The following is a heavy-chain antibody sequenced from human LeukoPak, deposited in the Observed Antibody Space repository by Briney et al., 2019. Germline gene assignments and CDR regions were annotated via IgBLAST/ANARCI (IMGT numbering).Heavy chain of an antibody. Sequence: PGGSLRLSCAASGFTFSSYWMHWVRQAPGKGLVWVSRINSDGSSTSYADSVKGRFTISRDNAKNTLYLQMNSLRAEDTAVYYCARDLITPTAMVTGGFDYWGQGTLVAVSP. CDR3: ARDLITPTAMVTGGFDY. CDR1: GFTFSSYW. D-gene: IGHD5-18*01. J-gene: IGHJ4*02. CDR2: INSDGSST. V-gene: IGHV3-74*01.